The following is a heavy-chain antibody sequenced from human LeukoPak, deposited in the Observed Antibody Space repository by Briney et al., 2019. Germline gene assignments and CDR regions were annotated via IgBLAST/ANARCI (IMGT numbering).Heavy chain of an antibody. CDR2: IYYTGKT. Sequence: SDTLSLTCAVSGYSITSSSWWSWLRQPPGKALEWIGYIYYTGKTYYNPSLEGRVTILVDTSRNHFSVKLSSVTAADTAVYYCARSQNYYGSGDYWSQGTLVTVSS. J-gene: IGHJ4*02. D-gene: IGHD3-10*01. CDR3: ARSQNYYGSGDY. V-gene: IGHV4-28*01. CDR1: GYSITSSSW.